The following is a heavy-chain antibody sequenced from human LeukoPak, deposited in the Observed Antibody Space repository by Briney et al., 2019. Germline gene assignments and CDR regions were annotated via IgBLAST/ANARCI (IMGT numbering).Heavy chain of an antibody. CDR1: GGSISSSSYY. CDR3: ARGVAAASYYYYYYYMDV. CDR2: IYHSGST. V-gene: IGHV4-39*07. Sequence: PSETLSLTCTVSGGSISSSSYYWGWVRQPPGKGLEWIGEIYHSGSTNYNPSLKSRVTISVDKSKNQFSLKLNSVTAADTAVYYCARGVAAASYYYYYYYMDVWGKGTTVTVSS. J-gene: IGHJ6*03. D-gene: IGHD6-13*01.